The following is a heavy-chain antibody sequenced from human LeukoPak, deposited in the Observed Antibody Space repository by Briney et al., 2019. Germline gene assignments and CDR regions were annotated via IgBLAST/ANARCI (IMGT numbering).Heavy chain of an antibody. CDR3: ARGGYCSSTSCYAYWFDP. CDR1: GGSFSGYY. D-gene: IGHD2-2*01. J-gene: IGHJ5*02. Sequence: SETLSLTCAVYGGSFSGYYWSWIRQPPGKGLEWIGEINHSGSTNYNPSLKSRVTISVGTSKNQFSLKLSSVTAADTAVYYCARGGYCSSTSCYAYWFDPWGQGTLVTVSS. CDR2: INHSGST. V-gene: IGHV4-34*01.